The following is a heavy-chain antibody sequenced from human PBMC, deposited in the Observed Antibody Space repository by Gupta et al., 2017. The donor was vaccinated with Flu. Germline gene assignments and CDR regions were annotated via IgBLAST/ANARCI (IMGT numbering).Heavy chain of an antibody. J-gene: IGHJ5*02. CDR2: IYPGDSDT. V-gene: IGHV5-51*01. Sequence: SSWIGCVRQMPGKGLEWMGVIYPGDSDTRYSPSFQGQVTISADKSISTAYLQWSSLQASDHAMYYCARGDCSKASGLQRAGWLEPWGQGTLVTVS. CDR3: ARGDCSKASGLQRAGWLEP. D-gene: IGHD2-2*01. CDR1: SSW.